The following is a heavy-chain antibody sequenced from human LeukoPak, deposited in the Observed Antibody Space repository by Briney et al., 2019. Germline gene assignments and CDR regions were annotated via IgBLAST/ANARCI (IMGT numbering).Heavy chain of an antibody. CDR1: GFAFSNSS. J-gene: IGHJ4*02. D-gene: IGHD3-16*01. CDR3: AKDSGHGAIFDY. CDR2: INHDGSEK. V-gene: IGHV3-7*01. Sequence: GGSLSLACAASGFAFSNSSMTWVRQAPGKGLEWVANINHDGSEKYYVDSMKGRFTISRDNVKNSLYLQVNSLRAEDTAVYYCAKDSGHGAIFDYWGQGTLVTVSS.